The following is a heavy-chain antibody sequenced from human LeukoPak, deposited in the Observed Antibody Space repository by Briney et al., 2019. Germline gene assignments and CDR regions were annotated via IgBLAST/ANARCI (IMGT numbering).Heavy chain of an antibody. Sequence: GSLRLSCAASGFIFSNYGMNWVRQAPGKGLEWVSSISSSSSYIYYADSVKGRFTISRDNAKNSLYLQMNSLRAEDTAVYYCAAQHYDILTGYEGGYFDYWGQATVVTVSS. CDR1: GFIFSNYG. CDR2: ISSSSSYI. D-gene: IGHD3-9*01. CDR3: AAQHYDILTGYEGGYFDY. V-gene: IGHV3-21*01. J-gene: IGHJ4*02.